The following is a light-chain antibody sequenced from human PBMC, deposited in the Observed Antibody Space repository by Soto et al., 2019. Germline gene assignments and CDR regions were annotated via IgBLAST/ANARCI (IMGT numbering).Light chain of an antibody. CDR3: QQYGRPPYT. Sequence: EIVLTQSPGTLSLSPGERATLSCRASQSVSSSYLAWYQQKPGQAPRLLMFGASSRATGIPDRFSGSGSGTDFTLTISGLEPEDFGVYYCQQYGRPPYTFGQGTRLEIK. CDR1: QSVSSSY. CDR2: GAS. J-gene: IGKJ2*01. V-gene: IGKV3-20*01.